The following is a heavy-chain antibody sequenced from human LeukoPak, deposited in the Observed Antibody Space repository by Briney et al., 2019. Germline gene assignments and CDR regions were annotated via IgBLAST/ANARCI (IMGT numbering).Heavy chain of an antibody. Sequence: PGGSLRLSCAASGFTFSSYGMHWVRQAPGKGLEWVAVIWYDGSNKYYADSVKGRFTTSRDNSKNTLYLQMNSLRAEDTAVYYCAKEGIAAAGTGFDYWGQGTLVTVSS. CDR2: IWYDGSNK. J-gene: IGHJ4*02. V-gene: IGHV3-33*06. CDR1: GFTFSSYG. CDR3: AKEGIAAAGTGFDY. D-gene: IGHD6-13*01.